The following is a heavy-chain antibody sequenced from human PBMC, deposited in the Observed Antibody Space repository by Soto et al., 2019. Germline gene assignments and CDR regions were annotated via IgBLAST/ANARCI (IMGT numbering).Heavy chain of an antibody. V-gene: IGHV1-2*04. J-gene: IGHJ6*02. CDR2: INPKSGGT. D-gene: IGHD2-8*01. CDR1: GYSFTDYH. CDR3: ARGDSTDCSNGVCSFFYNHDMDV. Sequence: ASVKVSCKASGYSFTDYHIHGVRQASGQGLEWLGRINPKSGGTSTAQKFQGWVTMTTDTSISTASMELTRLTSDGTAIYYCARGDSTDCSNGVCSFFYNHDMDVWGQGTTVTVSS.